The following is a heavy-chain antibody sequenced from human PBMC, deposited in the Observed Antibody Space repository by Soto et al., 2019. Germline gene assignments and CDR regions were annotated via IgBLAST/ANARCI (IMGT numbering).Heavy chain of an antibody. D-gene: IGHD1-26*01. CDR1: GGTFISYA. J-gene: IGHJ4*02. CDR3: ARGPPVGATSY. CDR2: IIPIFGTA. V-gene: IGHV1-69*01. Sequence: QVQLVQSGAEVTKTGSSVKVSCKASGGTFISYAIRWVRQAPGQGLEWMGGIIPIFGTANYAQKLQGRVTITADESTSTAYMELSSLRSEDTAVYYCARGPPVGATSYWGQGTLVTVSS.